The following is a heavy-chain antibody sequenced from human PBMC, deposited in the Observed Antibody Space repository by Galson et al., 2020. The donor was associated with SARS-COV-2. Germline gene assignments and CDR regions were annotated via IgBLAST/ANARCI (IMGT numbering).Heavy chain of an antibody. CDR3: ATGSAWGRGNWFDP. D-gene: IGHD3-16*01. J-gene: IGHJ5*02. CDR2: FDPEDGET. Sequence: ASVKVSCKVSGYTLTELSMHWVRQAPGKGLEWMGGFDPEDGETIYAQKFQGRVTMTEDTSTDTAYMELSSLRSEDTAVYYCATGSAWGRGNWFDPWGQGTLVTVSS. V-gene: IGHV1-24*01. CDR1: GYTLTELS.